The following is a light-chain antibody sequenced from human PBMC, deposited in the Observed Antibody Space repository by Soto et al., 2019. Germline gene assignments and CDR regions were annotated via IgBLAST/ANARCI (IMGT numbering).Light chain of an antibody. J-gene: IGKJ2*01. CDR3: QQYGSSPYT. CDR1: QSVSSSY. V-gene: IGKV3-20*01. Sequence: EIVLTQSPGTLSLSPVEIATLSCRASQSVSSSYLAWYQQKPGQAPSLLISVASSGATGSPDRFSGSGSGTDFTLTISRLEPEDFAVYYCQQYGSSPYTFGQGTKLEIK. CDR2: VAS.